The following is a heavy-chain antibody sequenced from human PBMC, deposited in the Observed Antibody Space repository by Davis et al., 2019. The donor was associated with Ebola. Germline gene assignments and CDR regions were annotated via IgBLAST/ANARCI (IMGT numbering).Heavy chain of an antibody. J-gene: IGHJ3*02. CDR2: IYYSGST. D-gene: IGHD3-22*01. CDR3: ARRGYYYDSSGYYGGAFDI. CDR1: GGSISSSSYY. V-gene: IGHV4-61*05. Sequence: MPSETLSLTCTVSGGSISSSSYYWGWIRQPPGKGLEWIGYIYYSGSTNYNPSLKSRVTISVDTSKNQFSLKLSSVTAADTAVYYCARRGYYYDSSGYYGGAFDIWGQGTMVTVSS.